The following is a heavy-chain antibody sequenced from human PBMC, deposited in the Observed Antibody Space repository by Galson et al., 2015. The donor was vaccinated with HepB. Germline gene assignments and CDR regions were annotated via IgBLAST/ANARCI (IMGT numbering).Heavy chain of an antibody. CDR1: GFTFSSYA. V-gene: IGHV3-23*01. Sequence: SLRLSCAASGFTFSSYAMSWVRQAPGKGLEWVSAISGSGGSTYYADSVKGRFTISRDNSKNTLYLQMNSLRAEDTAVYYCAKSMGMATILGGAFDIWGQGTMVTVSS. D-gene: IGHD5-24*01. CDR3: AKSMGMATILGGAFDI. CDR2: ISGSGGST. J-gene: IGHJ3*02.